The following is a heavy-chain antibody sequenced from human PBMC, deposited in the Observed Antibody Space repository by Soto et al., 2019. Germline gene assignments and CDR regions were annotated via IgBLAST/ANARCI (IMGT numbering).Heavy chain of an antibody. CDR1: GFTFSDHY. J-gene: IGHJ4*02. CDR2: TRNKARGYTT. CDR3: ARISSTYNYDY. V-gene: IGHV3-72*01. D-gene: IGHD1-1*01. Sequence: EVQLVESGGGLVQPGGSLRLSCAVSGFTFSDHYMDWVRQAPGKGLEWVGRTRNKARGYTTEYAAPVKGRFTISRDDSKNSMFLEVNSLRTEDPAVYYCARISSTYNYDYWGQGTLVTVSS.